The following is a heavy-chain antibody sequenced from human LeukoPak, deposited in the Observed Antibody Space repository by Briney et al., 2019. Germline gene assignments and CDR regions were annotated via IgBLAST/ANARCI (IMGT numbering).Heavy chain of an antibody. CDR3: AKAHYFGSGSFDH. J-gene: IGHJ4*02. V-gene: IGHV3-23*01. D-gene: IGHD3-10*01. CDR1: GVIFSSYA. CDR2: MTSSGGGT. Sequence: GGSLRLSCTASGVIFSSYAMNWVRQAPGKGLEWVSVMTSSGGGTDYADSVKGRFTISRDNFKNTLYLQMNSLRAEDTAVYYCAKAHYFGSGSFDHWGQGTLVTVSP.